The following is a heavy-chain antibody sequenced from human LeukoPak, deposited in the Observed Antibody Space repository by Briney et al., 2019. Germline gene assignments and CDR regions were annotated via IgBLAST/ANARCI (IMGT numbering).Heavy chain of an antibody. D-gene: IGHD3-3*01. CDR3: TTEYDLWSGLYLFGDY. CDR2: IKSKTDGGTT. J-gene: IGHJ4*02. CDR1: GFTFSNAW. Sequence: GGSLRLSCAASGFTFSNAWISWVRQAPGKGLERVGRIKSKTDGGTTDYAAPVKGRFTISRDDSKNTLYLQMNSLKTEDTAVYYCTTEYDLWSGLYLFGDYWGQGTLVTVSS. V-gene: IGHV3-15*01.